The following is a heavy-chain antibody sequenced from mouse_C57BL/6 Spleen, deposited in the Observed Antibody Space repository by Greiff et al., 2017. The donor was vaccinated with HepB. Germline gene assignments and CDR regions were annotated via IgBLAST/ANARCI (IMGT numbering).Heavy chain of an antibody. CDR3: ARSRTL. CDR2: INPSTGGT. CDR1: GYSFTGYY. V-gene: IGHV1-42*01. Sequence: VQLQQSGPELVKPGASVKISCKASGYSFTGYYMNWVKQSTEKSLEWIGEINPSTGGTTYNQKFKAKATLTVDKSSSTAYMQLKRLTSEDSAVYYCARSRTLWGQGPTLTVSS. J-gene: IGHJ2*01.